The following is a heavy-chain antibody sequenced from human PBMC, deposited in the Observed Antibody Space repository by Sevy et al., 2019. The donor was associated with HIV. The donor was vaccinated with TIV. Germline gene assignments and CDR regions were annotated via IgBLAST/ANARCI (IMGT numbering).Heavy chain of an antibody. Sequence: SETLSLTCAVYGGSFSGYYWSWIRQPPGKGLERIGEINHSGSTKYNPSLKSRVTISVDTSKNQFSLKLSSVTAADTAVYYCARGPYIVLRRREDYYYYGMDVWGQGTTVTVSS. D-gene: IGHD2-8*01. J-gene: IGHJ6*02. V-gene: IGHV4-34*01. CDR3: ARGPYIVLRRREDYYYYGMDV. CDR1: GGSFSGYY. CDR2: INHSGST.